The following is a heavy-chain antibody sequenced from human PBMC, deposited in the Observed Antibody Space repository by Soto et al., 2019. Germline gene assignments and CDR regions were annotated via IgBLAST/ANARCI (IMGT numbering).Heavy chain of an antibody. Sequence: GGSLRLSCAASGFTFSSYAMSWVRQAPGKGLEWVSAISGSGGSTYYADSVKGRFTISRDNSKNTLYLQMNSLRAEDTAVYYCAKRVLRYFDWLSPTENYFDYWGQGTLVTVSS. D-gene: IGHD3-9*01. CDR2: ISGSGGST. V-gene: IGHV3-23*01. CDR1: GFTFSSYA. J-gene: IGHJ4*02. CDR3: AKRVLRYFDWLSPTENYFDY.